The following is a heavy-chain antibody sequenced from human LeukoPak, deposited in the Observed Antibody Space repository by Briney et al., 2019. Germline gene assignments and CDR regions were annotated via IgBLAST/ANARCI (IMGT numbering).Heavy chain of an antibody. CDR1: GGSISSYY. V-gene: IGHV4-59*01. J-gene: IGHJ3*02. CDR2: IYYSGST. CDR3: AREVSTTVTTWNAFDI. D-gene: IGHD4-17*01. Sequence: SETLSLTCTVSGGSISSYYWSWIRQPPGKGQEGIGYIYYSGSTNYNPSLKSRVTISVDTSKNQFSLKLSSVTAADTAVYYCAREVSTTVTTWNAFDIWGQGTMVTVSS.